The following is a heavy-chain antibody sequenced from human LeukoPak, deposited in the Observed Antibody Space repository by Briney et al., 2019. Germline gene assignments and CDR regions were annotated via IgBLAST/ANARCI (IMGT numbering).Heavy chain of an antibody. Sequence: GGSLRLSCAASGFTFSSYSMNWVRQAPGKGLEWVSSISSSSSYIYYADSVKGRFTISRDNAKNSLYLQMNSLRAEDTAVYYCARDHGHDFWSGYQFDPWGQGTLVTVSS. V-gene: IGHV3-21*01. CDR3: ARDHGHDFWSGYQFDP. CDR2: ISSSSSYI. J-gene: IGHJ5*02. D-gene: IGHD3-3*01. CDR1: GFTFSSYS.